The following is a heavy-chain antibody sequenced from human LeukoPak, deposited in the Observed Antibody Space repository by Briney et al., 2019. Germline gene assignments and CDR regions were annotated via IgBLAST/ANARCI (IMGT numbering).Heavy chain of an antibody. V-gene: IGHV3-53*01. D-gene: IGHD3-9*01. CDR2: IYSGGNT. CDR3: ARDRPHYDILTGYYSDD. CDR1: GLTVSSSY. Sequence: RGSLRLSCAASGLTVSSSYMSWVRQAPGKGLEWVSVIYSGGNTYYAGSVKGRFTISRDNSKNTLYLQMNSLRAEDTAVYYCARDRPHYDILTGYYSDDWGQGTLVTVSS. J-gene: IGHJ4*02.